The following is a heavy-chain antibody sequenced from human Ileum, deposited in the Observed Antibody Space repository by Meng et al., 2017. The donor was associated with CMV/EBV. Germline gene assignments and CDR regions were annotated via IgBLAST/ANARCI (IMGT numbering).Heavy chain of an antibody. CDR1: GDSISGYH. CDR3: GRAGARGVPVDM. J-gene: IGHJ4*02. V-gene: IGHV4-4*07. D-gene: IGHD3-10*01. Sequence: QVARQESGPGLVKPSATLSRTCIVSGDSISGYHCTWIRKPAGKGLEWIGRLRTSGTTDHNPSLKSRVTLSIDTSKNQFSLKLNSVTAADTAVYYCGRAGARGVPVDMWGQGTLVTVSS. CDR2: LRTSGTT.